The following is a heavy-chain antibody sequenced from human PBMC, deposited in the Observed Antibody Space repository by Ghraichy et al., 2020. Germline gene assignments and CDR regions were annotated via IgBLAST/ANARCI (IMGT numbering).Heavy chain of an antibody. Sequence: GSLRLSCAASGFTFSSYAMSWVRQAPGKGLEWVSGISGSGGSTYYADSVKGRFTISRDNSKNQLYLQLNSLRAEDTAVYYCAKTSRYCSGGSCYGHWYFDLWGRGTLVTVSS. V-gene: IGHV3-23*01. CDR1: GFTFSSYA. CDR3: AKTSRYCSGGSCYGHWYFDL. D-gene: IGHD2-15*01. J-gene: IGHJ2*01. CDR2: ISGSGGST.